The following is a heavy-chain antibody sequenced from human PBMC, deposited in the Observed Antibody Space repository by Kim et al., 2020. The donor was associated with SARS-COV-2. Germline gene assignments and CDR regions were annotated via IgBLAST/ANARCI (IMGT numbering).Heavy chain of an antibody. CDR2: ISSSSSYI. CDR3: ARTRDSGWSYFDY. J-gene: IGHJ4*02. Sequence: GGSLRLSCAASGFTFGSYSMNWVRQAPGKGLEWVSSISSSSSYIYYADSVKGRFTISRDNAKNSLYLQMNSLRAEDTAVYYCARTRDSGWSYFDYWGQGTLVTVSS. V-gene: IGHV3-21*01. CDR1: GFTFGSYS. D-gene: IGHD6-19*01.